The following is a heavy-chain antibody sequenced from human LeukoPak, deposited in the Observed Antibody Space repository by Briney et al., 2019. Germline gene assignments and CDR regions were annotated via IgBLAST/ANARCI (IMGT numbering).Heavy chain of an antibody. V-gene: IGHV4-39*01. CDR2: IYYSGRT. CDR1: GDSVSRSDSY. Sequence: SETLSLTCSVSGDSVSRSDSYWDWIRQPPGRGLEWIGTIYYSGRTYYSPSLKSRVTMSVDPSNNQFSLNLRSVAAADTALYYCARRRYYDGSGYLEWGQGTLLSVSS. J-gene: IGHJ1*01. D-gene: IGHD3-22*01. CDR3: ARRRYYDGSGYLE.